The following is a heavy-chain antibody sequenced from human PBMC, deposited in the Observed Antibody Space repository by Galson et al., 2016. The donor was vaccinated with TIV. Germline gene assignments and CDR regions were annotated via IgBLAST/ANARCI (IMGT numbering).Heavy chain of an antibody. Sequence: SETLSLTCTVSGGSISSADYWAWIRQPPERGLEWLGYISHSGSTSYNPSLKTRVSISLDTSRNHFSLNLTSVTAADTAVYFCARQGNDYRGRFDPWGQGMLVTVS. CDR2: ISHSGST. J-gene: IGHJ5*02. CDR1: GGSISSADY. V-gene: IGHV4-38-2*02. CDR3: ARQGNDYRGRFDP. D-gene: IGHD4-11*01.